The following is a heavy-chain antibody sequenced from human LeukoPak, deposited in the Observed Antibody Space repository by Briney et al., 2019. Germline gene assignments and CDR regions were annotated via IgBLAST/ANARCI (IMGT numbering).Heavy chain of an antibody. Sequence: GASVKLSCKASGYNFISYYMHWVRQAPGQGLEWMGIINPSGGSTSYAQQFQDRVTMTRDTSTSTVYMELSSLKSEDTAVYYCAREDVVLVDAVRYYYYGMDVWGQGTTVTVSS. V-gene: IGHV1-46*01. J-gene: IGHJ6*02. CDR2: INPSGGST. D-gene: IGHD2-8*01. CDR1: GYNFISYY. CDR3: AREDVVLVDAVRYYYYGMDV.